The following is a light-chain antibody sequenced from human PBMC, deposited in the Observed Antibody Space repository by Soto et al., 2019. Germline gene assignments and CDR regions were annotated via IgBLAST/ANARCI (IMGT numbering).Light chain of an antibody. Sequence: DIVMTQSPLSLPVTPGEPASISCRSSQSLLHRNGYNYLDWYLQKPGQSPQLLIYLGSNRASGVTDRFSGSGSGTDFTLKISKVETEDVGVYYCMQALQTPPTFGQGTKVEIK. CDR3: MQALQTPPT. CDR2: LGS. J-gene: IGKJ1*01. CDR1: QSLLHRNGYNY. V-gene: IGKV2-28*01.